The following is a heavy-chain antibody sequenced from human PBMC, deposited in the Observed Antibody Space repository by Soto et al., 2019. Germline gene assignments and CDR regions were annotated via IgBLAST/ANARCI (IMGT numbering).Heavy chain of an antibody. CDR2: IYYSGST. Sequence: SETLSLTCTVSGGSISSGGYYWSWIRQHPGKGLEWIGYIYYSGSTYYNPSLKSRVTISVDTSKNQFSLKLSSVTAADTAVYYCARGDTGMTTVTYYYYYYMDVWGKGTTVTVSS. CDR3: ARGDTGMTTVTYYYYYYMDV. CDR1: GGSISSGGYY. V-gene: IGHV4-31*03. D-gene: IGHD4-17*01. J-gene: IGHJ6*03.